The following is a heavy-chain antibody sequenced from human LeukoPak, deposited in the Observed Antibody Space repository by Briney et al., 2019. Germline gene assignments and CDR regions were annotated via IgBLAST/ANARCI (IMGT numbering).Heavy chain of an antibody. Sequence: PGGSLRLSCAASEFTLSNYGTHWVRQAPGKGLEWVAVISSDGSNKDYADSVKGRFTISRDNSKNTLYLQMNSLRVEDTAVYYCAKHYYDSSGWALDYWGQGTLVTVSS. D-gene: IGHD3-22*01. J-gene: IGHJ4*02. CDR1: EFTLSNYG. CDR2: ISSDGSNK. V-gene: IGHV3-30*18. CDR3: AKHYYDSSGWALDY.